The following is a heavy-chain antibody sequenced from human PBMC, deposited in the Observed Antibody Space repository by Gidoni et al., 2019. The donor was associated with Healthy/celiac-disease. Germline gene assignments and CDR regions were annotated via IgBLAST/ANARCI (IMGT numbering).Heavy chain of an antibody. J-gene: IGHJ6*03. CDR1: GFTFRSYW. V-gene: IGHV3-7*03. Sequence: EVQLVESGGGLVQPGGSLRLSCAASGFTFRSYWMSWVRQAQGKGLVWVANIKQDGSEKYYVDSVKGRFTISRDNAKNSLYLQMNSLRAEDTAVYYCASLPLYDILTGYYPPDYYYYMDVWGKGTTVTVSS. CDR3: ASLPLYDILTGYYPPDYYYYMDV. D-gene: IGHD3-9*01. CDR2: IKQDGSEK.